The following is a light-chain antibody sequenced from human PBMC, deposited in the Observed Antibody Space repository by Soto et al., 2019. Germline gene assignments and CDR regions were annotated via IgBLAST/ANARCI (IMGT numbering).Light chain of an antibody. CDR1: QRVSNTY. CDR2: GVS. J-gene: IGKJ4*01. Sequence: EIVLAQSPGTLSLSPGERATLSCRASQRVSNTYLAWYQQKPGQAPRLLIYGVSSRATGIPDRFSGSGSGTDFTLTISRLEPEDFAVYYCQQYSSSPVTFGGGTMADI. CDR3: QQYSSSPVT. V-gene: IGKV3-20*01.